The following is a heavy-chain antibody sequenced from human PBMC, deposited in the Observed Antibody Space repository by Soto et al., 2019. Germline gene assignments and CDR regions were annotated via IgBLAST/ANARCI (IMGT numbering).Heavy chain of an antibody. CDR3: AGSFKYGSGTFDALDV. J-gene: IGHJ3*01. V-gene: IGHV1-69*01. Sequence: QVLLVQSGTEVKKPGSSVKVSCQASGGTSSDYALTWVRQAPGQGLEWMGGIIPIFGTANYAQRFQGRVSITADESSSTAYMEWSSLKSEDTAVYYCAGSFKYGSGTFDALDVWGHGTMVMVSS. D-gene: IGHD3-10*01. CDR1: GGTSSDYA. CDR2: IIPIFGTA.